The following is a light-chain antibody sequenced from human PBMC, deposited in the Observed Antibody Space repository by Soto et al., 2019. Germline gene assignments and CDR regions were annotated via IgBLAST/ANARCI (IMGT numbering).Light chain of an antibody. J-gene: IGLJ1*01. Sequence: SYELTQPPSVSVSPGQTASITCSGDKLGDKYACWYQQKPGQSPVLVIYQDSKRPSGIPERFSGSISGNTATLTISGTQAMDEADYYCQAWDSSTASAVFGTGTKLTVL. V-gene: IGLV3-1*01. CDR1: KLGDKY. CDR2: QDS. CDR3: QAWDSSTASAV.